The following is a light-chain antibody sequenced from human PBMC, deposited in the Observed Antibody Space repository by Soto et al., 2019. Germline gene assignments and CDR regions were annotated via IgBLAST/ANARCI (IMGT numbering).Light chain of an antibody. CDR1: QSVRSY. J-gene: IGKJ3*01. CDR2: DAS. CDR3: QQRSNWPLT. V-gene: IGKV3-11*01. Sequence: EIVLTQSPATLSLSPGERATLSCRASQSVRSYLAWYQQKPGQAPRLLIYDASNWASGIPARFSGSGSGTDFTLTISSLEPEDFAVYYCQQRSNWPLTFGHGTRVDIK.